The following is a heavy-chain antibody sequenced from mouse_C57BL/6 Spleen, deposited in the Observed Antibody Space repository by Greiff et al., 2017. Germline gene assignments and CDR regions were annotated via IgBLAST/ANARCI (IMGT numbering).Heavy chain of an antibody. CDR3: ARRVFYYGSSLGD. CDR2: IYPGDGDT. Sequence: QVQLQQSGAELVKPGASVKISCKASGYAFSSYWMNWVKQRPGQGLEWIGQIYPGDGDTNYNGKFKGKATLTADKSSSTAYMQLSSLTSEDSAVYFCARRVFYYGSSLGDWGQGTTLTVSS. CDR1: GYAFSSYW. D-gene: IGHD1-1*01. V-gene: IGHV1-80*01. J-gene: IGHJ2*01.